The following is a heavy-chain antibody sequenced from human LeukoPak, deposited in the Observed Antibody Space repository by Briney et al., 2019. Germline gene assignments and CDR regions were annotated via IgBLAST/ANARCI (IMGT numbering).Heavy chain of an antibody. Sequence: PGGSLRLSCAASGFTFSSYSMSWVRQAPGRGLELVANIKQDGSEKYYVDSVKGRFTISRDNAKNSLYLEMNSLRAEDTAVYYCARALVGDGASAYWGRGTLVTVS. J-gene: IGHJ4*02. D-gene: IGHD4/OR15-4a*01. CDR2: IKQDGSEK. CDR1: GFTFSSYS. V-gene: IGHV3-7*05. CDR3: ARALVGDGASAY.